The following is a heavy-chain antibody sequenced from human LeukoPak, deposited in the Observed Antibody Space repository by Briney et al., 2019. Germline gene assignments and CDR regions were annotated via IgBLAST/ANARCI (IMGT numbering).Heavy chain of an antibody. CDR3: ARVTTEPHWYFDL. J-gene: IGHJ2*01. CDR1: GFTVSSNY. CDR2: IYSGGST. Sequence: GGSLRLSCAASGFTVSSNYMSWVRQAPGKGLEWVSVIYSGGSTYYADSVKGRFTISRDNSKNTLYLQMNSLRAEDTAVYYCARVTTEPHWYFDLWGRGTLVTVSS. D-gene: IGHD1-14*01. V-gene: IGHV3-53*01.